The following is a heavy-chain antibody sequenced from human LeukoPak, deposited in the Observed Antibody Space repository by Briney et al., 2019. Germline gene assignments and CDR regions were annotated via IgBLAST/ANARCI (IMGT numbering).Heavy chain of an antibody. D-gene: IGHD1-26*01. CDR3: AKEGGLGNFDY. Sequence: PGGSLRLPCAASGFTFSSYGMHWVRQAPGKGLEWVAVISYDGSNKYYADSVKGRFTISRDNSKNTLYLQMNSLRAEDTAVYYCAKEGGLGNFDYWGQGTLVTVSS. CDR2: ISYDGSNK. V-gene: IGHV3-30*18. J-gene: IGHJ4*02. CDR1: GFTFSSYG.